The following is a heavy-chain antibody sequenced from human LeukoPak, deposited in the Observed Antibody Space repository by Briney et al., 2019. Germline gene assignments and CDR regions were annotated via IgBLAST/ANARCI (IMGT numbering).Heavy chain of an antibody. V-gene: IGHV1-18*01. D-gene: IGHD1-26*01. Sequence: GASVKVSCKASGYTFTSYGISWVRQAPGQGLEWMGWISAYNGNTNYAQKLQGRVTMTTDTSTSTAYMELRSLRSDDTAVYYCAKQRYSGSYSLIDYWGQGTLVTVSS. CDR2: ISAYNGNT. CDR3: AKQRYSGSYSLIDY. J-gene: IGHJ4*02. CDR1: GYTFTSYG.